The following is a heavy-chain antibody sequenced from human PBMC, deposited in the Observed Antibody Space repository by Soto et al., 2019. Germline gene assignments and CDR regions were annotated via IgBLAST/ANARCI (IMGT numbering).Heavy chain of an antibody. Sequence: PSETLSLTCTVSGDSVNSENSYWNWIRQAPGKGPEWIGYIYYNGGTNYNPSLKSRATILLDTSTNQFSLTLTSVTAAGTAVYYCARDGDQGRGVMGHYWGRGILVTVSS. CDR1: GDSVNSENSY. D-gene: IGHD3-10*01. J-gene: IGHJ4*02. V-gene: IGHV4-61*01. CDR3: ARDGDQGRGVMGHY. CDR2: IYYNGGT.